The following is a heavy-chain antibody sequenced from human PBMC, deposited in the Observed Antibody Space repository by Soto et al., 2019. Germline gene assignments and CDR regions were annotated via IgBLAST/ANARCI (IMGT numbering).Heavy chain of an antibody. J-gene: IGHJ4*02. D-gene: IGHD1-7*01. V-gene: IGHV3-23*01. CDR3: AKNQERELPRVIDF. CDR2: MSGSSSTT. CDR1: GLTFSNYA. Sequence: GGSLRLSCATSGLTFSNYAMSWVRQSPGGGLEWVSSMSGSSSTTYYADSVRGRFTISRDRSKNTLYLQMSSLRAEDTALYYCAKNQERELPRVIDFWGQGTLVTVSS.